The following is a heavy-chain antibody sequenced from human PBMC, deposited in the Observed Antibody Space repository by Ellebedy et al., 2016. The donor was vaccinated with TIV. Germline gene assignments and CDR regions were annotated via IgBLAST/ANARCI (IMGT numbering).Heavy chain of an antibody. Sequence: WIRQPPGKGLEWIGSIYYSGSTYYNPSLKSRVTISVDTSKNQFSLKLSSVTAADTAVYYCARRSGVDTHQSGYYYYFDYWGQGTLVTVSS. CDR2: IYYSGST. D-gene: IGHD3-22*01. CDR3: ARRSGVDTHQSGYYYYFDY. V-gene: IGHV4-39*01. J-gene: IGHJ4*02.